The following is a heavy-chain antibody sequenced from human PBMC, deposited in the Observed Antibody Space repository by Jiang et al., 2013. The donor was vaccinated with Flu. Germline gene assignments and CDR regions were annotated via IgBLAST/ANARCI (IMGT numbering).Heavy chain of an antibody. Sequence: GPGLVKPSETLSLTCTVSGGSISSYYWSWIRQPPGKGLEWIGYIYYSGSTNYNPSLKSRVTISVDTSKNQFSLKLSSVTAADTAVYYCARQIYDSSGYGQEFDYWGQGTLVTVSS. CDR1: GGSISSYY. V-gene: IGHV4-59*08. CDR2: IYYSGST. J-gene: IGHJ4*02. CDR3: ARQIYDSSGYGQEFDY. D-gene: IGHD3-22*01.